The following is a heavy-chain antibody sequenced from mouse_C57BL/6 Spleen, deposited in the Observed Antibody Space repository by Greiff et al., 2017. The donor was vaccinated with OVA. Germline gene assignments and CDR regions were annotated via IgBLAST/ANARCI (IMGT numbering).Heavy chain of an antibody. Sequence: EVHLVESGGGLVQPKGSLKLSCAASGFSFNTYAMNWVRQAPGKGLEWVARIRSKSNNYATYYADSVKDRFTISRDDSESMLYLQMNNLKTEDTAMYYCVSYYYGPYYYAMDYWGQGTSVTVSA. CDR2: IRSKSNNYAT. D-gene: IGHD1-1*01. CDR1: GFSFNTYA. J-gene: IGHJ4*01. CDR3: VSYYYGPYYYAMDY. V-gene: IGHV10-1*01.